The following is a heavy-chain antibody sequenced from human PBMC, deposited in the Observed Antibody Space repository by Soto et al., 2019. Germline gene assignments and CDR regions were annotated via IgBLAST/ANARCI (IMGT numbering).Heavy chain of an antibody. Sequence: QVQLVQSGAEVKKPGASVKVSCKASGYTFTSYGISWVRQAPGQGLEWMGWISAYNGNTNYAQKLQGRVTMTTDTSTPTVXMELRSLRSDDTAVYYCARGTDVWSAYYYYYGMDVWGQGTTVTVSS. CDR2: ISAYNGNT. CDR3: ARGTDVWSAYYYYYGMDV. V-gene: IGHV1-18*01. CDR1: GYTFTSYG. J-gene: IGHJ6*02. D-gene: IGHD3-3*01.